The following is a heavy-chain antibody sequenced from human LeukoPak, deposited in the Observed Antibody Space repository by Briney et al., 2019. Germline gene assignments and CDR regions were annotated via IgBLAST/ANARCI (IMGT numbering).Heavy chain of an antibody. J-gene: IGHJ6*04. CDR3: AELGITMIGGV. CDR1: GFTFNNFA. CDR2: ISGSGGST. Sequence: GGSLRLSCAASGFTFNNFAMSWVRQAPGKGLEWVSAISGSGGSTCYADSVKGRFTISRDNSKNTLYLQMNSLRAEDTAVYYCAELGITMIGGVWGKGTTVTISS. V-gene: IGHV3-23*01. D-gene: IGHD3-10*02.